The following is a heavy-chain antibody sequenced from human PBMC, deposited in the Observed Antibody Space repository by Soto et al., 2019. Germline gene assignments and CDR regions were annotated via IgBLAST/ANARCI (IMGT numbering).Heavy chain of an antibody. CDR1: GFTFSGSA. Sequence: GESLKISCAASGFTFSGSAMHWVRQASGKGLEWVGRIRSKANSYATAYAASVKGRFTISRDDSKNTAYLQMNSLKTEDTAVYYCTRHPQSIGHYYYYGMDVWGQGTTVTVSS. CDR3: TRHPQSIGHYYYYGMDV. CDR2: IRSKANSYAT. D-gene: IGHD6-6*01. V-gene: IGHV3-73*01. J-gene: IGHJ6*02.